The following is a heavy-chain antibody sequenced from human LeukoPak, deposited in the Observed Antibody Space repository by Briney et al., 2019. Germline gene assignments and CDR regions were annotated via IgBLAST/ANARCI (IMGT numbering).Heavy chain of an antibody. CDR2: ISAYNGNT. CDR1: GYTFTTYG. D-gene: IGHD5-12*01. Sequence: ASVKVSCKASGYTFTTYGFSWVRQAPGQGLEWMGWISAYNGNTNYAQKLQGRVTMTTDTSTSTAYMELRTLRSDDTAVYYCARDGGNIVATTPFDYWGQGTLVTVSS. J-gene: IGHJ4*02. V-gene: IGHV1-18*01. CDR3: ARDGGNIVATTPFDY.